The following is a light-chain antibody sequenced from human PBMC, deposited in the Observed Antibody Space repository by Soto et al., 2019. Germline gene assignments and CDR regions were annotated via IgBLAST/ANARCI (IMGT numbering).Light chain of an antibody. CDR3: SSYGGPNNSNYV. V-gene: IGLV2-8*01. CDR1: SSDVGAYNY. Sequence: QSALTQPPSASGSPGQSVTISCTGTSSDVGAYNYVSWYQQHPGKAPKLMISEVNNRPSGVPDRFSGSKSGNTASLTVSGLLPEDEEDYYCSSYGGPNNSNYVFGAGTKLTVL. J-gene: IGLJ1*01. CDR2: EVN.